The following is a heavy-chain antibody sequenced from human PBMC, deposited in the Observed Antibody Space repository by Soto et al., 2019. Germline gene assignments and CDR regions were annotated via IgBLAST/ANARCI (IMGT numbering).Heavy chain of an antibody. CDR2: IYYSGTT. Sequence: PSETLSLTCAVSGYSLSSRNGWGWIRQPPGKGLEWFGYIYYSGTTYYNPSLKSRVTMSVDTSKNQFSLKLTSVTAVDTAVYYCARREIQGPIDYWGQGTLVTVSS. D-gene: IGHD1-26*01. CDR1: GYSLSSRNG. J-gene: IGHJ4*02. CDR3: ARREIQGPIDY. V-gene: IGHV4-28*01.